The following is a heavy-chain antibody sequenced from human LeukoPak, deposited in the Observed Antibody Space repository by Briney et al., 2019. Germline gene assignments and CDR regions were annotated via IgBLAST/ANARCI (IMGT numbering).Heavy chain of an antibody. J-gene: IGHJ3*02. D-gene: IGHD4-23*01. Sequence: PSETLSLTCAVYGGSFSGYYWSWIRQPPGKGLEWIGEINHSGSTNYNPSLKSRVTISVDTSKNQFSLKLNSVTAADTAVSYCXXXXXGRVRWSXXXSXDDXXXIWXQGTMVTVSS. V-gene: IGHV4-34*01. CDR1: GGSFSGYY. CDR3: XXXXXGRVRWSXXXSXDDXXXI. CDR2: INHSGST.